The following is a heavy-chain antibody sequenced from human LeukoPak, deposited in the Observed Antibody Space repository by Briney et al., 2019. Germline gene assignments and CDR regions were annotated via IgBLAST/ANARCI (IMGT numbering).Heavy chain of an antibody. Sequence: PGGSLRLSCAASGFIYGRDSMNWVRQAPGRGLEWISYISRDSDIRYYADSVRGRFTISRDNAKNSLYLQMNSLRAEDTAVYYCARYCSGGSCYPYYYYYYMDVWGKGTTVTVSS. CDR2: ISRDSDIR. CDR1: GFIYGRDS. CDR3: ARYCSGGSCYPYYYYYYMDV. D-gene: IGHD2-15*01. V-gene: IGHV3-48*04. J-gene: IGHJ6*03.